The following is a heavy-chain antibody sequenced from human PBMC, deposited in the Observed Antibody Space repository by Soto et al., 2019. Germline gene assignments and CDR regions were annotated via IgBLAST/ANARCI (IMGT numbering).Heavy chain of an antibody. Sequence: GGSLRLSCAASGFTFSDYYMSGIRQVPGKGLEWVAYISGTSDSIPYADSVKGRFTISRDNAKNSLYPQMNSLRAEDTAVYYCARVAVITAAGTSDYWGQGTLVTVSS. CDR2: ISGTSDSI. J-gene: IGHJ4*02. CDR3: ARVAVITAAGTSDY. CDR1: GFTFSDYY. V-gene: IGHV3-11*06. D-gene: IGHD6-13*01.